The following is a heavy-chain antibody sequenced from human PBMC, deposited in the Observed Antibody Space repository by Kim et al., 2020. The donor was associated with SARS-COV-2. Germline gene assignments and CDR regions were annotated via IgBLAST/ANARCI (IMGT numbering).Heavy chain of an antibody. J-gene: IGHJ4*02. D-gene: IGHD6-19*01. Sequence: GGSLRLSCAASGFTFSSYAMSWVRQAPGKGLEWVSAISGSGGSTYYADSVKGRFTISRDNSKNTLYLQMNSLRAEDTAVYYCAKALESMSSGPLFDYWGQGTLVTVSS. CDR3: AKALESMSSGPLFDY. CDR1: GFTFSSYA. CDR2: ISGSGGST. V-gene: IGHV3-23*01.